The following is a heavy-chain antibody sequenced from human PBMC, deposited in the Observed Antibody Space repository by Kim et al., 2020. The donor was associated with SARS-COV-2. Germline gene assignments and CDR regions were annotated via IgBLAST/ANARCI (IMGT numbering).Heavy chain of an antibody. D-gene: IGHD6-19*01. CDR2: IYTSGST. Sequence: SETLSLTCTVSGGSISSGSYYWSWLRQPAGKGLEWIGRIYTSGSTNYNPYLKSRVTISVDTSKNQFPLKLSAVTAADTAVYYCAREISGYSSGWATLWGQGTLVTVSS. CDR1: GGSISSGSYY. J-gene: IGHJ4*02. CDR3: AREISGYSSGWATL. V-gene: IGHV4-61*02.